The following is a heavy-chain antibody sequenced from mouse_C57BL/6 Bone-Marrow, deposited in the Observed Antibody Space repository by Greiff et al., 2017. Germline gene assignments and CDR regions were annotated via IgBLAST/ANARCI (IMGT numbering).Heavy chain of an antibody. CDR3: AREGGYDGAWFAY. Sequence: VKLQQSGAELARPGASVKLSCKASGYTFTSYGISWVKQRTGQGLEWIGEIYPRSGNTYYNEKFKGKATLTEDKSSSTAYMELRSLTSEDSAVYFCAREGGYDGAWFAYWGQGTLVTVSA. CDR1: GYTFTSYG. CDR2: IYPRSGNT. D-gene: IGHD2-2*01. V-gene: IGHV1-81*01. J-gene: IGHJ3*01.